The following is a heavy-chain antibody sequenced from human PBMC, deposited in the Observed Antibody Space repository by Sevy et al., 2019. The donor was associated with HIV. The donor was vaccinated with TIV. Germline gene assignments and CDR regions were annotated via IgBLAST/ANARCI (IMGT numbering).Heavy chain of an antibody. V-gene: IGHV1-2*02. CDR2: INPNSGGT. D-gene: IGHD3-3*01. CDR1: GYTFTGYY. Sequence: ASVKVSCKASGYTFTGYYMHWVRQAPGQGLEWMGWINPNSGGTNYAQTFQGRVTMTRDTSISTAYMELSRLRSDDTAVYYCARGLRFLEWSLVYFDYWGQGTLVTVSS. CDR3: ARGLRFLEWSLVYFDY. J-gene: IGHJ4*02.